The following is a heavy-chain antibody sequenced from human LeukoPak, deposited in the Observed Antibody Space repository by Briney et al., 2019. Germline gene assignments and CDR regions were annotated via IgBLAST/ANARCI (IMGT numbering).Heavy chain of an antibody. CDR3: ARAPTVLVGYCSSSSCQADY. V-gene: IGHV3-21*01. CDR1: GFTFSAYY. J-gene: IGHJ4*02. D-gene: IGHD2-2*01. Sequence: GSLRLSCAASGFTFSAYYMSWVRQAPGKGLEWVSAIDPSSTYIYYADSVKGRFTISRDNAENSLYLQMNSLRVEDTAVYYCARAPTVLVGYCSSSSCQADYWGQGTLVTVSS. CDR2: IDPSSTYI.